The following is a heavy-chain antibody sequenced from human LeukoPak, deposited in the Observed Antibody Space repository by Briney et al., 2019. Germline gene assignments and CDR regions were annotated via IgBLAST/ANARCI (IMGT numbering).Heavy chain of an antibody. D-gene: IGHD3-22*01. V-gene: IGHV1-24*01. CDR2: FDPEDGET. CDR3: ARAGPGITMISLYFQH. CDR1: GYTLTELS. Sequence: GASVKVSCKVSGYTLTELSMHWVRQAPGKGLEWMGGFDPEDGETIYAQKFQGRVTMTEDTSTDTAYMELSSLRSEDTAVYYCARAGPGITMISLYFQHWGQGTLVTVSS. J-gene: IGHJ1*01.